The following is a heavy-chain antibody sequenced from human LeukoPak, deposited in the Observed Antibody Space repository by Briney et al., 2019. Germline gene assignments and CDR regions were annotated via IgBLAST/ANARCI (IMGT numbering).Heavy chain of an antibody. J-gene: IGHJ6*03. CDR3: ARDYNPEGSYYLAHYYYYMDV. D-gene: IGHD3-10*01. CDR1: ASSISSGYY. V-gene: IGHV4-38-2*02. CDR2: IYHSGST. Sequence: SESLSLARPVSASSISSGYYGAWIRQPPGRGREWIGRIYHSGSTYYNPSLKSRVTISVDTSKNQFSLKLSSVTAADTAVYYCARDYNPEGSYYLAHYYYYMDVWGKGTTVTVYS.